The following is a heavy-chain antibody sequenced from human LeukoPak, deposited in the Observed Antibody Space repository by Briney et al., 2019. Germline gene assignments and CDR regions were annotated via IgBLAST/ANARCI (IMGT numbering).Heavy chain of an antibody. J-gene: IGHJ3*02. Sequence: SETLSLTCAVYGGSFSGYYWSWIRQPPGKGLEWIGEVNHSGSTNYNPSLKSRVTISVDTSNNQFSLKLSSVTAADTAVYYCARLRLRYYDFWSGYSQGAFDIWGQGTMVTVSS. CDR1: GGSFSGYY. CDR2: VNHSGST. CDR3: ARLRLRYYDFWSGYSQGAFDI. D-gene: IGHD3-3*01. V-gene: IGHV4-34*01.